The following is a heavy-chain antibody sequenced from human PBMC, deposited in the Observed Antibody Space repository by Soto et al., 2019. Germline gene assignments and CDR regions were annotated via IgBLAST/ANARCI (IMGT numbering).Heavy chain of an antibody. CDR3: ARDVSLGIAVGWFDP. V-gene: IGHV1-58*02. Sequence: SVKVSCKASGFTFTSSAMQWVRQARGQRLEWIGWIVVGSGNTNYAQKFQERVTITRDMSTSTAYMELRSLRSDDTAVYYCARDVSLGIAVGWFDPWGQGTLVTVSS. CDR1: GFTFTSSA. D-gene: IGHD6-19*01. J-gene: IGHJ5*02. CDR2: IVVGSGNT.